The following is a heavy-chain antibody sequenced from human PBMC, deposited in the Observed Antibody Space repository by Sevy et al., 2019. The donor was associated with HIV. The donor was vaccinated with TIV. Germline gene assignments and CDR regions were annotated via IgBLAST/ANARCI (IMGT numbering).Heavy chain of an antibody. Sequence: GGSLRLSCAASGFTFSSYAMSWVRQAPGKGLEWVSAISGSGGSTYYADSVKGQFTISRDNSKNTLYLQMNSLRAEDTAVYYCAARPITMVRGVISSHFDYWGQGTLVTVSS. J-gene: IGHJ4*02. CDR1: GFTFSSYA. D-gene: IGHD3-10*01. CDR2: ISGSGGST. CDR3: AARPITMVRGVISSHFDY. V-gene: IGHV3-23*01.